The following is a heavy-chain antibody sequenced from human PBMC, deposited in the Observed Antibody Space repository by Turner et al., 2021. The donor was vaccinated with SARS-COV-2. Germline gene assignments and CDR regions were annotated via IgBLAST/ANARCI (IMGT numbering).Heavy chain of an antibody. Sequence: QVQLQQWGAGLLKPSETLSLTCAVYGGSFSGYYGSWIRQPPGKGLEWIGEINHGESTNYNPSLKSRVTISVDTSKNQFSLKLSSVTAADTAVYYCARSGWSLWYFDYWGQGTLVTVSS. CDR3: ARSGWSLWYFDY. J-gene: IGHJ4*02. CDR1: GGSFSGYY. D-gene: IGHD6-19*01. V-gene: IGHV4-34*01. CDR2: INHGEST.